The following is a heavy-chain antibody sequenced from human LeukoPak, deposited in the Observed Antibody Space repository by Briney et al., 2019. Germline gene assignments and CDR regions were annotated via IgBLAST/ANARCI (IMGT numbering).Heavy chain of an antibody. CDR1: GGSFSGYY. J-gene: IGHJ5*02. Sequence: ASETLSLICAVYGGSFSGYYWSWIRQPPGKGLEWIGEINHSGSTNYNPSLKSRVTISVDTSKNQFSLKLSSVTAADTAVYYCARVGGDYGSGSYCLTSWGQGTLVTVSS. CDR2: INHSGST. V-gene: IGHV4-34*01. CDR3: ARVGGDYGSGSYCLTS. D-gene: IGHD3-10*01.